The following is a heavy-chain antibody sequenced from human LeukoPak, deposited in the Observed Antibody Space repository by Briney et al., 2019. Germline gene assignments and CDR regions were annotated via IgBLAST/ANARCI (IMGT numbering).Heavy chain of an antibody. Sequence: GGSLRLSCGASGFTFTTYAMSWVRQAPGQGLEWVSVISGSGDTTFYADSVKGRFTISRDNSKNTLYLQMNSLKTEDTAVYYCTTDAVSKQQLVPSDWGQGTLVTVSS. J-gene: IGHJ4*02. V-gene: IGHV3-23*01. CDR3: TTDAVSKQQLVPSD. CDR2: ISGSGDTT. CDR1: GFTFTTYA. D-gene: IGHD6-13*01.